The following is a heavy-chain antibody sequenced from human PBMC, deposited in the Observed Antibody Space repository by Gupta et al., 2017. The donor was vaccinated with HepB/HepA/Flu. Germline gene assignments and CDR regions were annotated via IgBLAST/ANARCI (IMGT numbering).Heavy chain of an antibody. CDR1: GDSVSSNSAA. J-gene: IGHJ2*01. D-gene: IGHD4-11*01. Sequence: QVHLQQSGPGLVKPSQTLSLTCPIPGDSVSSNSAAWNWIRQSPSRGLEWLGRTYYRSKWYNDYAVSVKSRITTNPDTSKNQFSLQLNSVTTEHTAVYYCARAPIQYLLLNWYFDLWGRGPRVTVSS. CDR3: ARAPIQYLLLNWYFDL. CDR2: TYYRSKWYN. V-gene: IGHV6-1*01.